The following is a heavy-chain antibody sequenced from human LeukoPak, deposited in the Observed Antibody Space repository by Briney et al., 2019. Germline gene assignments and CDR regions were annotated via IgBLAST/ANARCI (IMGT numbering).Heavy chain of an antibody. J-gene: IGHJ1*01. Sequence: SGTLSLTCAVYGGSFSGYYWSWIRQPPGKGLEWIGEINHSGSTNYNPSLKSRVTISVDTSKNQFSLKLSSVTAADTAVYYCARQSSGWLEYFQHWGQGTLVTASS. D-gene: IGHD6-19*01. V-gene: IGHV4-34*01. CDR1: GGSFSGYY. CDR2: INHSGST. CDR3: ARQSSGWLEYFQH.